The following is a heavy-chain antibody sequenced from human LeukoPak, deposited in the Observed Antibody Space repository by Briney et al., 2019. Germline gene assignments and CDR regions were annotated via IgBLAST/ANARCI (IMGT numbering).Heavy chain of an antibody. CDR1: GYTFTSYA. Sequence: ASVKVSCKASGYTFTSYAMHWVRQAPGQRLEWMGWINAGNGNTKYSRKFQGRVTITRDTSASTAYMELSSLRSEDTAVYYCARGWQLVRVDYWGQGTLVTVSS. D-gene: IGHD6-6*01. J-gene: IGHJ4*02. V-gene: IGHV1-3*01. CDR2: INAGNGNT. CDR3: ARGWQLVRVDY.